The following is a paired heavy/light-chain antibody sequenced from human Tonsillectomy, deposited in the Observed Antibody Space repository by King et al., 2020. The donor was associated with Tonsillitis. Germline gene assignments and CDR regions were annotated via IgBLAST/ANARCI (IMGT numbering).Light chain of an antibody. J-gene: IGLJ3*02. CDR2: DVN. Sequence: QSALTQPASVSGFPGQSITISCTGTSSDIGRYNYVSWYQQHPGKAPKLMIYDVNSRPSEVSNRFSGSKSGNTASLTISGLQAADESAYYCSSYTTSSTWVFGGGTKLTVL. V-gene: IGLV2-14*01. CDR1: SSDIGRYNY. CDR3: SSYTTSSTWV.
Heavy chain of an antibody. J-gene: IGHJ4*02. CDR3: ARLTCCDFWSGHSFDY. CDR2: IHYSGDT. Sequence: QLHLQESGPGLVKPSETLSLTCSVSGGSISSSTYYWAWIRQPPGKGLEWIGSIHYSGDTYYNPSLKSRVTTSVDTSKNQFSLKMSSVTAAETAVYYCARLTCCDFWSGHSFDYWGQGTLVTVSS. D-gene: IGHD3-3*01. CDR1: GGSISSSTYY. V-gene: IGHV4-39*01.